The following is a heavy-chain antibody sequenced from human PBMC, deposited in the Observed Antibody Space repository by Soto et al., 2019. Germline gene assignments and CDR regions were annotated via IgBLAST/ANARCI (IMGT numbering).Heavy chain of an antibody. V-gene: IGHV3-15*01. J-gene: IGHJ4*02. CDR1: GFTFSNAW. Sequence: GGSLRLSCAASGFTFSNAWMSWVRQAPGKGLEWVGRIKSKTDGGTTDYAAPVKGRFTISRDDSKNTLYLQMNSLKTEDTAVYYCTTDPALLWFGELLDYWGQGTLVTVSS. CDR3: TTDPALLWFGELLDY. D-gene: IGHD3-10*01. CDR2: IKSKTDGGTT.